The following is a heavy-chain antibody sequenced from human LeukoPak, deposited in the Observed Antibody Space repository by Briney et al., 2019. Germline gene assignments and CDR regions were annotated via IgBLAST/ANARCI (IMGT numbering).Heavy chain of an antibody. V-gene: IGHV4-34*01. Sequence: SETLSLTCTVSGGSISGYYWSWIRQPPGKGLEWIGEINHSGSTNYNPSLKSRVTISVDTSKNQFSLKLSSVTAADTAVYYCARCPAMVHWGQGTLVTVSS. CDR2: INHSGST. J-gene: IGHJ4*02. D-gene: IGHD5-18*01. CDR3: ARCPAMVH. CDR1: GGSISGYY.